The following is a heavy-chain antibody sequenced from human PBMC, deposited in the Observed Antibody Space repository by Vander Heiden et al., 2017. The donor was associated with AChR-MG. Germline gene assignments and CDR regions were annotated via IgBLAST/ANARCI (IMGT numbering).Heavy chain of an antibody. CDR1: GGSVSSGSYY. Sequence: QVQLQESGPGLVKPSETLSLTCTVSGGSVSSGSYYWSWIRQPPGKGLEWIGYIYYSGSTNYNPSLKSRVTISVDTSKNQFSLKLSSVTAADTAVYYCARDPYYYDSSGYYYAHWYFDLWGRGTLVTVSS. CDR2: IYYSGST. CDR3: ARDPYYYDSSGYYYAHWYFDL. D-gene: IGHD3-22*01. V-gene: IGHV4-61*01. J-gene: IGHJ2*01.